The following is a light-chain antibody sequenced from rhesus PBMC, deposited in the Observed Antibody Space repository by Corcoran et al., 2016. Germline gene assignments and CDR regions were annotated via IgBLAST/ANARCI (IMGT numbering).Light chain of an antibody. J-gene: IGKJ1*01. V-gene: IGKV1-28*02. CDR1: QGISSY. CDR3: LQHNTYPPT. Sequence: DIQMTQSPSSLSASVGDTVTITCRASQGISSYLNWFQQKPGKAPKLLIYDASNLESGVPSRFSGRGSWTDFTLTISSLQPEDFATYYCLQHNTYPPTFGQGTKVEIK. CDR2: DAS.